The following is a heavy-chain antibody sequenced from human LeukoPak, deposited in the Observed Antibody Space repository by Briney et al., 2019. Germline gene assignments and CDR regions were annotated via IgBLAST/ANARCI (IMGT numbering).Heavy chain of an antibody. V-gene: IGHV4-4*07. J-gene: IGHJ5*02. CDR3: ARDRWFDP. CDR1: GGSISSVY. Sequence: SETLSLTCTVSGGSISSVYWSWIRQTAGKGLEWIGRIYATGSADYSPSLESRATMSIDTSRNQFSLNLTYVTAADTAVYYCARDRWFDPWGQGTLVTVSS. CDR2: IYATGSA.